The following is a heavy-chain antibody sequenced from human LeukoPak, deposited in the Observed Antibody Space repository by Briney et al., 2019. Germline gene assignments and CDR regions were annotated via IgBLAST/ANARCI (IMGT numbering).Heavy chain of an antibody. CDR3: AAQWLVLGAFDI. CDR2: VSGSGDNT. CDR1: GITFRSYA. Sequence: GGSLRLSCAASGITFRSYAMSWVRQAPGKGLEWVSAVSGSGDNTYYADSVKGRFIISRDNSKNTLHLQMNGLRAEDSAVYHCAAQWLVLGAFDIWGQGTMVTVS. V-gene: IGHV3-23*01. D-gene: IGHD6-19*01. J-gene: IGHJ3*02.